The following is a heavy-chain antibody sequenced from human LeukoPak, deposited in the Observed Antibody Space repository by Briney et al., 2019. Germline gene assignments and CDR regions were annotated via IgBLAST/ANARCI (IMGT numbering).Heavy chain of an antibody. CDR2: ISSIGSTI. CDR3: AKDYESSGYFDAFDI. CDR1: GFTFSSYE. J-gene: IGHJ3*02. V-gene: IGHV3-48*03. Sequence: GGSLRLSCAASGFTFSSYEMNWVRQAPGKGLEWVSYISSIGSTIYYADSVKGRFTISRDNSKNTLYLEMNSLRAEDTAVYYCAKDYESSGYFDAFDIWGQGTMVTVSS. D-gene: IGHD3-22*01.